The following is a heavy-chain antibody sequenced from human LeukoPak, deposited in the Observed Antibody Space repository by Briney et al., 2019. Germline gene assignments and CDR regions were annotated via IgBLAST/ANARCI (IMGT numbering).Heavy chain of an antibody. CDR2: IRYDGTNK. Sequence: PGGSLRLSCAASGFTFSSYGMHWVRQAPGKGLEWVAFIRYDGTNKYYAESVKGRFTISRDNSKNTLYVQMNSLRAEDTAVYYCAKGNYYDSGAYNWFDPWGQGTLVTVSS. V-gene: IGHV3-30*02. J-gene: IGHJ5*02. CDR3: AKGNYYDSGAYNWFDP. D-gene: IGHD3-22*01. CDR1: GFTFSSYG.